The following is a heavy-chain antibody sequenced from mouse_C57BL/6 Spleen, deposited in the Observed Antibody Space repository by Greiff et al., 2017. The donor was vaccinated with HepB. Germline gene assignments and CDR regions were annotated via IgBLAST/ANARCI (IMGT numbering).Heavy chain of an antibody. CDR1: GYSITSGYY. V-gene: IGHV3-6*01. Sequence: EVQLQESGPGLVKPSQSLSLTCSVTGYSITSGYYWNWIRQFPGNKLEWMGYISYDGSNNYNPSLKNRISITRDTSKNQFFLKLNSVTTEDTATYYCAREDDGPFAYWGQGTLVTVSA. CDR2: ISYDGSN. CDR3: AREDDGPFAY. J-gene: IGHJ3*01. D-gene: IGHD1-1*01.